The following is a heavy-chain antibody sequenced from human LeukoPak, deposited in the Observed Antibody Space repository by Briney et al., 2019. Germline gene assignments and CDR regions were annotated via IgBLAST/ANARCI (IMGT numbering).Heavy chain of an antibody. CDR1: GFTFSSHA. V-gene: IGHV3-30*04. Sequence: QAGGSLRLSCAASGFTFSSHAIHWVRQAPGKGLEWVAFISYDGSKNYYADSVKGRFTISRDNSRNTLYLQMNSLRAEDTAVYYCARDSSGDYAVDYWAREPWSASPQ. J-gene: IGHJ4*02. CDR3: ARDSSGDYAVDY. D-gene: IGHD4-17*01. CDR2: ISYDGSKN.